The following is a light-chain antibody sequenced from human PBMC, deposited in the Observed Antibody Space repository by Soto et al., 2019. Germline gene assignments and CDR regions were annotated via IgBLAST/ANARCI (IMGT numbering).Light chain of an antibody. Sequence: EILLTQSPGTLSLSPGETATLSCRASQSVTSTYLAWYQQRPGQSPRLIIYGGSTRATGFPDRFSGGGSGTDFTLTLRRLEPEDSAVYYCHCQQFDSSRIYSFGQGTKLEI. CDR1: QSVTSTY. CDR3: QQFDSSRIYS. CDR2: GGS. V-gene: IGKV3-20*01. J-gene: IGKJ2*03.